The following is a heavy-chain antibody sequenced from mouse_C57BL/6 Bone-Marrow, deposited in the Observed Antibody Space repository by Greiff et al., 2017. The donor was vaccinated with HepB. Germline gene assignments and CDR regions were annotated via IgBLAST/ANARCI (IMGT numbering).Heavy chain of an antibody. CDR2: IDPSDSYT. CDR1: GYTFTSYW. Sequence: VQLQQPGAELVMPGASVKLSCKASGYTFTSYWMHWVKQRPGQGLEWIGEIDPSDSYTNYNQKFKGKSTLTVDKSSSTAYMQLSSLTSEDSAVYYCARAGLLEGFAYWGQGTLVTVSA. CDR3: ARAGLLEGFAY. V-gene: IGHV1-69*01. D-gene: IGHD2-14*01. J-gene: IGHJ3*01.